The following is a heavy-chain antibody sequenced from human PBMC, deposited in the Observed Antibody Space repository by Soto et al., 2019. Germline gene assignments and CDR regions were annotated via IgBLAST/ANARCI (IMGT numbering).Heavy chain of an antibody. CDR3: ASSITIFGVVIGPDPFGI. CDR2: INAVNGNT. V-gene: IGHV1-3*01. D-gene: IGHD3-3*01. CDR1: GYTFNDYA. Sequence: ASVKVSCKASGYTFNDYAIHWVRQAHWVSQAPGQRLAWLGWINAVNGNTQYSRKFQGRVTITSDTSASTVYMELSSLRSEDTVVYYCASSITIFGVVIGPDPFGIWGQGTMVTVS. J-gene: IGHJ3*02.